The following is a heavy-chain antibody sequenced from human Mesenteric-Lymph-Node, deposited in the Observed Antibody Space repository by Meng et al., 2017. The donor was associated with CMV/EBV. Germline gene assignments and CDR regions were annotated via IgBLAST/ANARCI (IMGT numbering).Heavy chain of an antibody. D-gene: IGHD3-3*01. CDR2: IYYSGST. CDR1: NSSFGPYY. CDR3: ARGTHLTENSGYSTYYFDY. Sequence: SETLSLTCRVYNSSFGPYYWVWIRQPPGKGLEWIGYIYYSGSTYYNPSLKSRVTISVDTSKNQFSLKLSSVTAADTAVYYCARGTHLTENSGYSTYYFDYWGQGTLVTVSS. V-gene: IGHV4-30-4*08. J-gene: IGHJ4*02.